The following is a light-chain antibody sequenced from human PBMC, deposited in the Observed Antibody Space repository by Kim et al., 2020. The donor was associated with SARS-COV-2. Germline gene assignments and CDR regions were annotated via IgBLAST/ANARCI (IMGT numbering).Light chain of an antibody. CDR3: QQYGSSPRT. CDR1: QTISSNY. V-gene: IGKV3-20*01. Sequence: PGQRATLSCRASQTISSNYLAWYQQKPGQTPRLLIYGASNRATGFPDRFSGSGSGTDFTLTISRLVPEDFAVYYCQQYGSSPRTFGQGTKVDIK. CDR2: GAS. J-gene: IGKJ1*01.